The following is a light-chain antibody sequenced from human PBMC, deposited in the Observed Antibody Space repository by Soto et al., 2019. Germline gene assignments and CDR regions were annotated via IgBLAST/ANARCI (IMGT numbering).Light chain of an antibody. Sequence: AIQLTQSPSSLSASVGDRVTITCRASQGISSALAWYQQKPGKAPKLLIYDASSLESGVPSRFSGSGSGTDFTLTISSLQPEDFATYYCKQFNSYPRFGGGTKVDIK. CDR2: DAS. J-gene: IGKJ4*02. V-gene: IGKV1-13*02. CDR1: QGISSA. CDR3: KQFNSYPR.